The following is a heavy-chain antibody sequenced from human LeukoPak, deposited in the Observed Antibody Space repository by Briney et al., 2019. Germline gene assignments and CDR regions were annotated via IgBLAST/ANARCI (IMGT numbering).Heavy chain of an antibody. CDR2: IYYSGST. V-gene: IGHV4-59*01. J-gene: IGHJ4*02. CDR1: GGSISSYY. CDR3: ARQEGSYFDY. Sequence: SETLSLTCTVSGGSISSYYWSWIRQPPGKGLEWIGYIYYSGSTNYNPSLKSRVTISVDTSKNQFSLKLSSVPAADTAVYYCARQEGSYFDYWGQGTLVTVSS.